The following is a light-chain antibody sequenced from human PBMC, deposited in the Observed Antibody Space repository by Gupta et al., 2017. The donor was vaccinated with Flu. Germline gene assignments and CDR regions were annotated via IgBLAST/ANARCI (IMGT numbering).Light chain of an antibody. CDR1: SSNIGSNT. CDR2: SNN. CDR3: AAWDDSLNVVV. Sequence: QSVLTHPLSASGTPGQRVTISCSGSSSNIGSNTVNWYQQLPGTAPKLLIYSNNQRPSGVPDRFSGSKSGTSASLAISGLQSEDEADYYCAAWDDSLNVVVFGGGTKLTVL. J-gene: IGLJ2*01. V-gene: IGLV1-44*01.